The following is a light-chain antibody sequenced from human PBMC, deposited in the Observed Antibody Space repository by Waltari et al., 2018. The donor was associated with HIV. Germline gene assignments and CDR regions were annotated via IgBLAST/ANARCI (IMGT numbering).Light chain of an antibody. J-gene: IGLJ3*02. CDR3: ATWDNSLSVWV. CDR1: SSNIGDNY. V-gene: IGLV1-47*01. Sequence: QSVVTQPPSASGTPGQRVTISCSGSSSNIGDNYVYWYQQFPGTTPKLLIYMNNRRPSGVPDRFSGSKSGTSASRAISGLRSEDEADYYCATWDNSLSVWVFGGGSKLTVL. CDR2: MNN.